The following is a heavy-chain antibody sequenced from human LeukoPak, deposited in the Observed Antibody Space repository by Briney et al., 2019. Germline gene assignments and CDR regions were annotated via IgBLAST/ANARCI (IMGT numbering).Heavy chain of an antibody. D-gene: IGHD2/OR15-2a*01. CDR3: TRKGSQWDFLVDY. V-gene: IGHV3-7*01. Sequence: GGSLRLSCAASGFTFSSYWMSWVRQAPGKGLEWVANIKQDGSEKYYVDSVKGRFTISRDNAKKSLYLQMDSLTAEDTAVYYCTRKGSQWDFLVDYWGQGTRVAVSP. CDR2: IKQDGSEK. J-gene: IGHJ4*02. CDR1: GFTFSSYW.